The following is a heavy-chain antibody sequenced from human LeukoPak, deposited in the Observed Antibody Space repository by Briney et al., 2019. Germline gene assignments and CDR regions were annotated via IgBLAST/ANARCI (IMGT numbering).Heavy chain of an antibody. CDR2: ISSTGGST. J-gene: IGHJ4*02. CDR1: GFTFSNYA. D-gene: IGHD3-10*01. V-gene: IGHV3-23*01. CDR3: AKDIGATFGDLKDY. Sequence: GGSLRLSCAASGFTFSNYAMSWVRQAPGKGLEWVSGISSTGGSTHYADSVKGRFTISRDNSNNTLYLQMNSLRVDDTALYYCAKDIGATFGDLKDYWGQGALVTVAS.